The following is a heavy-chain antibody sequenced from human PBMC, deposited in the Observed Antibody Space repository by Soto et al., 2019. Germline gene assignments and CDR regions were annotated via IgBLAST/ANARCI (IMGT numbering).Heavy chain of an antibody. V-gene: IGHV4-34*01. D-gene: IGHD3-9*01. J-gene: IGHJ6*03. CDR3: ASTSPYILHHMDV. Sequence: SETLSLTCAVYGGSFSGYYWSWIRQPPGKGLEWIGEISHSGSTNYNPSLKSRVTISVDTSKNQFSLKLSSVTAADTAVYYCASTSPYILHHMDVWGKGTTVTVSS. CDR1: GGSFSGYY. CDR2: ISHSGST.